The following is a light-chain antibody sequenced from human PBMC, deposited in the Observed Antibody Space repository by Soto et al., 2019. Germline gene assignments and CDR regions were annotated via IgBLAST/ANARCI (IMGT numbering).Light chain of an antibody. Sequence: EIVMTQSPATLSVSPGERATLSGRASQSVSSTLVWYQQKPGQSPRLLIYGASTRATGIPARFSGSGSGTEFTLAISSLQSEDFAVYYCQQYSDWPYTFGQGTKLEIK. CDR2: GAS. CDR3: QQYSDWPYT. CDR1: QSVSST. J-gene: IGKJ2*01. V-gene: IGKV3-15*01.